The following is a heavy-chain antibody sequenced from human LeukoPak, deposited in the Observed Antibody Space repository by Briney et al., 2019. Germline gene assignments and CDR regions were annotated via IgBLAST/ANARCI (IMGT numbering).Heavy chain of an antibody. J-gene: IGHJ3*02. Sequence: SVKVSCKASGSTFSSYAISWVRQAPGQGLEWMGRIIPIFGTANYAQKFQGRVTITTDESTSTAYMELSSLRSEDTAVYYCARSEYSSGWVLGEVDAFDIWGQGTMVTVSS. V-gene: IGHV1-69*05. D-gene: IGHD6-19*01. CDR3: ARSEYSSGWVLGEVDAFDI. CDR2: IIPIFGTA. CDR1: GSTFSSYA.